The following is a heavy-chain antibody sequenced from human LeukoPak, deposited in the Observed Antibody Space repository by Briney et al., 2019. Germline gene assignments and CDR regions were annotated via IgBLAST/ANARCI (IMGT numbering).Heavy chain of an antibody. CDR2: ISGSGGST. D-gene: IGHD2/OR15-2a*01. Sequence: PGGSLRLSCAASGFTFSSYAMSWVRQAPGKGLEWVSAISGSGGSTYYADSVKGRFTISRDNSKNTLYLQMNSLRAENTAVYYCAKISVKSYLLRYGMDVWGQGTTVTVSS. V-gene: IGHV3-23*01. CDR3: AKISVKSYLLRYGMDV. CDR1: GFTFSSYA. J-gene: IGHJ6*02.